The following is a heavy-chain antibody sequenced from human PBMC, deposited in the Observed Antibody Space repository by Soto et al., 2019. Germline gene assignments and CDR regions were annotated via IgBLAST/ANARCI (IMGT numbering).Heavy chain of an antibody. Sequence: SETLSLTCAVYGGSFSGYYWSWIRQPPGKGLEWIGEINHSGSTNYNPSLKSRVTISVDTSKNQFSLKLSPVTAADTAVYYCARCRGYSGYVFDYWGQGTLVTVSS. D-gene: IGHD5-12*01. CDR2: INHSGST. CDR1: GGSFSGYY. J-gene: IGHJ4*02. CDR3: ARCRGYSGYVFDY. V-gene: IGHV4-34*01.